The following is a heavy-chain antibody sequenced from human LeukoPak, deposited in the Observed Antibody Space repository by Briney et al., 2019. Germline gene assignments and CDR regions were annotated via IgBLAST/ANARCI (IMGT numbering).Heavy chain of an antibody. J-gene: IGHJ5*02. CDR3: ARAHITYDSSGYYYVDWFDP. V-gene: IGHV3-7*01. CDR2: IKQDGSEK. D-gene: IGHD3-22*01. Sequence: PGGSLRLSCAASGFTFTSYWMSWVRQAPGKGLEGVANIKQDGSEKYYVDSVKGRFTISRDNAKNSLYLQMNSLRAEDTAVYYCARAHITYDSSGYYYVDWFDPWGQGTLVTVSS. CDR1: GFTFTSYW.